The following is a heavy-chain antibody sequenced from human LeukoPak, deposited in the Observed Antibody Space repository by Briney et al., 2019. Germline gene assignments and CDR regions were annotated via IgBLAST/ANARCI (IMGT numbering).Heavy chain of an antibody. CDR3: KIPY. CDR2: ISGSGGST. CDR1: GFTFTSYA. Sequence: PGGSLRLSCAASGFTFTSYAMSWVRQAPGKGLEWVSTISGSGGSTYSADSVRGRFTISRDNSKNTLYLQMDSLRAEDTANTGLKIPYWGQGALVTVSS. J-gene: IGHJ4*02. V-gene: IGHV3-23*01. D-gene: IGHD1-1*01.